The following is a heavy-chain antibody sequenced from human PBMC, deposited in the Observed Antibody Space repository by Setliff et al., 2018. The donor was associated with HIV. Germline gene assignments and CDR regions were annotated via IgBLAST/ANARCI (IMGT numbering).Heavy chain of an antibody. CDR2: INHGGSA. CDR3: AREGTYYDSSGYPVAEALDY. V-gene: IGHV4-39*01. CDR1: GDSISSGSYF. J-gene: IGHJ4*02. Sequence: SETLSLTCSVSGDSISSGSYFWGWIRQTPGKGLEWIGKINHGGSAHFNPSLKSRVTISLDKSENQFSLKLTSVTAADTAIYYCAREGTYYDSSGYPVAEALDYWGQGALVTVSS. D-gene: IGHD3-22*01.